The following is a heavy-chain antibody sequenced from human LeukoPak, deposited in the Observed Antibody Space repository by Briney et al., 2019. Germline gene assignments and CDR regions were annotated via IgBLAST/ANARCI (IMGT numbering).Heavy chain of an antibody. CDR1: GFTFSSYW. Sequence: SGGSLRLSCAASGFTFSSYWMSWVRQAPGKGLEWVANIKQDGSEKYYVDSVKGRFTISRDNAKNSLYLQMNSLRAEDTAVYYCARDGVGASYLPNFDYWGQGILVTVSS. J-gene: IGHJ4*02. V-gene: IGHV3-7*01. CDR2: IKQDGSEK. CDR3: ARDGVGASYLPNFDY. D-gene: IGHD1-26*01.